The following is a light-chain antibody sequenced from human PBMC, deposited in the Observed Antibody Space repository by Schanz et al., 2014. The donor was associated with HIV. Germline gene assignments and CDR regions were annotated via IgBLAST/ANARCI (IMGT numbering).Light chain of an antibody. Sequence: EIVLTQSPGTLSLSPGERVTLSCRASQSFSSSYLAWYQQKPGQAPRLLLYGASSRATGIPDRFSGSGSGTDFTLTISRVEPEDYAVYYCHHYGGSFGPGTTVDYK. CDR3: HHYGGS. CDR1: QSFSSSY. CDR2: GAS. V-gene: IGKV3-20*01. J-gene: IGKJ3*01.